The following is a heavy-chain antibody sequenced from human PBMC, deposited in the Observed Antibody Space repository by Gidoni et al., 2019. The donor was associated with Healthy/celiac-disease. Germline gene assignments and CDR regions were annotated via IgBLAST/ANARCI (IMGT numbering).Heavy chain of an antibody. J-gene: IGHJ4*02. Sequence: EVQLVESGGGLVKPGRSLRLSCTASGFTFGDYAMSWFRQAPGKGLEWVGFIRSKAYGGTTEYAASVKGRFTISRDDSKSIAYLQMNSLKTEDTAVYYCTRAAYCGGDCYSSNWCQGTLVTVSS. CDR3: TRAAYCGGDCYSSN. CDR1: GFTFGDYA. V-gene: IGHV3-49*05. CDR2: IRSKAYGGTT. D-gene: IGHD2-21*02.